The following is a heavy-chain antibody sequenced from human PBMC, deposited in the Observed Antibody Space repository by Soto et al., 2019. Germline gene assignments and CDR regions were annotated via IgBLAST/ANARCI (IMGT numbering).Heavy chain of an antibody. D-gene: IGHD3-22*01. CDR3: ARLGAYYQAMDS. Sequence: PSDTLSLTCTVSDGSLSPNYWSWIRQPPGKGLEWIGYIYYAGTTTYNPSLQSRVSISLDTSKNEVSLKLTSVTAADTAVYFCARLGAYYQAMDSWAQGTLVNVSS. CDR1: DGSLSPNY. J-gene: IGHJ1*01. V-gene: IGHV4-59*08. CDR2: IYYAGTT.